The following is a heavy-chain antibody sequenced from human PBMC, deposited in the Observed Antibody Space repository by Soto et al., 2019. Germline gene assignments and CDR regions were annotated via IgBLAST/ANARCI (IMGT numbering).Heavy chain of an antibody. D-gene: IGHD2-8*01. CDR1: GNTFTTYY. V-gene: IGHV1-46*03. J-gene: IGHJ3*02. CDR2: INPSGDTT. CDR3: ARDEPNGLNDAFDI. Sequence: QVQLVQSGPEVKKPGASVKVSCKASGNTFTTYYIHWVRQAPGQGLEWMGIINPSGDTTVYAPKFQGRLTMTRDTSTSTVYMDLGSLRSEDTAMYYCARDEPNGLNDAFDIWGQGTMVPVSS.